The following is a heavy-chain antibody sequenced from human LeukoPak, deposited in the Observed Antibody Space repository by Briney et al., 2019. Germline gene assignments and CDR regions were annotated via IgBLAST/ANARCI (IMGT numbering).Heavy chain of an antibody. CDR1: GGSITSSPYH. CDR2: VSHTGAT. D-gene: IGHD2-21*02. CDR3: AGSMVTTDRNFDH. V-gene: IGHV4-39*07. Sequence: SETLSLTCTVSGGSITSSPYHWAWIRQPPGRGPEWIGTVSHTGATQYSPSLTSRVTISLDTSKNQFSLSLNSVTAADTAIFYCAGSMVTTDRNFDHWGQGTLVTVSS. J-gene: IGHJ4*01.